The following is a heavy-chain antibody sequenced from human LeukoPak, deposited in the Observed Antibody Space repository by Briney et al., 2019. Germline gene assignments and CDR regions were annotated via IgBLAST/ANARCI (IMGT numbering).Heavy chain of an antibody. Sequence: RLSCVASGFTFXXXXXXWVRQAPXXXXXXVAVLXXXXSNKYYXXXXXGXXXISRDNSKNTLYLQMNSLXXXDXAVYYCARDPYGGSYFDYWGQGTLVTVSS. J-gene: IGHJ4*02. CDR2: LXXXXSNK. V-gene: IGHV3-30-3*01. CDR1: GFTFXXXX. CDR3: ARDPYGGSYFDY. D-gene: IGHD4-23*01.